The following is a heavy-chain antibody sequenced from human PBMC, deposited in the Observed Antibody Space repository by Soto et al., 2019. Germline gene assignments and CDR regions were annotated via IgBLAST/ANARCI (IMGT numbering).Heavy chain of an antibody. J-gene: IGHJ3*02. Sequence: GGSLRLSCAASGFTFSSYSMNWVRQAPGKGLEWVSSISSSSSYIYYADSVKGRFTISRDNAKNSLYLQMNSLRAEDTAVYYCARELAPQYYYDSSGKAFDIWGQGTMVTVSS. CDR1: GFTFSSYS. CDR2: ISSSSSYI. CDR3: ARELAPQYYYDSSGKAFDI. V-gene: IGHV3-21*01. D-gene: IGHD3-22*01.